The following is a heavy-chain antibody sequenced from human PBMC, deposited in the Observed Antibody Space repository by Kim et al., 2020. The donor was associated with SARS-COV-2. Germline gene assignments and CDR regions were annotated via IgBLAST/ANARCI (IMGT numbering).Heavy chain of an antibody. CDR1: GFSFINFW. Sequence: GESLKISCKGSGFSFINFWIAWVRQVPGKGLEWMGIIYPGVSDTRYSPSFQGQVTISADKSISTAYLQWNSLKASDTAMYYCARRGSGNYYNWFDPWGQGTLVTVSS. CDR3: ARRGSGNYYNWFDP. J-gene: IGHJ5*02. D-gene: IGHD3-10*01. V-gene: IGHV5-51*01. CDR2: IYPGVSDT.